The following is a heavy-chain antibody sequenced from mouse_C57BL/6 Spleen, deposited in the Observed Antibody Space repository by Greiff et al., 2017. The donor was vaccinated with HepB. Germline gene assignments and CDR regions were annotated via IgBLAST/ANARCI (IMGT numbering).Heavy chain of an antibody. CDR1: GYTFTDYY. V-gene: IGHV1-76*01. Sequence: QVQLKQSGAELVRPGASVKLSCKASGYTFTDYYINWVKQRPGQGLEWIARIYPGSGNTYYNEKFKGKATLTAEKSSSTAYMQLSSLTSEDSAVYFCARDYYSYFDYWGQGTTLTVSS. J-gene: IGHJ2*01. CDR2: IYPGSGNT. D-gene: IGHD1-1*01. CDR3: ARDYYSYFDY.